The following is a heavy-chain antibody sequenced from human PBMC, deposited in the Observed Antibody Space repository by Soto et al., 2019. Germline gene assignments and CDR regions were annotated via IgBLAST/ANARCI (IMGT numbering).Heavy chain of an antibody. CDR1: AFNFADYA. Sequence: GGSLRLSCTASAFNFADYAMNWVRQVPGKGLEWVGFIRARAHGGTTDYAASVKGRFTISRDDSKGIAYLQMNSLKTEDTALYYCTRAYDSSPLDYWGQGTRVTVYS. CDR2: IRARAHGGTT. D-gene: IGHD3-22*01. J-gene: IGHJ4*02. CDR3: TRAYDSSPLDY. V-gene: IGHV3-49*04.